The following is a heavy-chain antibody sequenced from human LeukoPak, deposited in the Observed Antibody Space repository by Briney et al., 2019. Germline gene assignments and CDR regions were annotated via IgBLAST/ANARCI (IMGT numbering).Heavy chain of an antibody. CDR1: GFPVSGYY. CDR2: IYTGGTT. V-gene: IGHV3-53*01. D-gene: IGHD3-22*01. Sequence: PGGSLRLSCAASGFPVSGYYMSWVRQAPGKGLDWVSVIYTGGTTYGAASVKGRFTISRDESKNMLYLQMNSLRADDTAIYSCARMLSSSGYYVDYWGQGTLVTVSS. CDR3: ARMLSSSGYYVDY. J-gene: IGHJ4*02.